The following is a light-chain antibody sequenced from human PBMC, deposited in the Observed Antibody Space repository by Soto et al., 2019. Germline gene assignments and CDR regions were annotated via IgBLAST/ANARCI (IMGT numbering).Light chain of an antibody. CDR2: GVS. V-gene: IGKV3-15*01. J-gene: IGKJ1*01. CDR1: QTGDSRY. Sequence: EIVLTQSPGTLSLSPGETATLSCRASQTGDSRYLAWYQQKPGQAPRLLIYGVSTRATGIPARFSGSGSGTEFTLTISSLQSEDFAVYYCQQYNNWPRTFGQGTKVDIK. CDR3: QQYNNWPRT.